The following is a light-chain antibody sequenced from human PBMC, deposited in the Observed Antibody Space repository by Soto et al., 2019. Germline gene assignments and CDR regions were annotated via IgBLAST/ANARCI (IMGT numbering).Light chain of an antibody. Sequence: EIQXTQSPSSPSASVWDRVTIHCPASHDISNYXNCXQQXPGXXPXXXXFDAFSLEQGGPSRFSGSGSATDFTCTISSLQPEDIATYYGQQYENFPITFGQGTRLEIK. J-gene: IGKJ5*01. CDR1: HDISNY. CDR2: DAF. CDR3: QQYENFPIT. V-gene: IGKV1-33*01.